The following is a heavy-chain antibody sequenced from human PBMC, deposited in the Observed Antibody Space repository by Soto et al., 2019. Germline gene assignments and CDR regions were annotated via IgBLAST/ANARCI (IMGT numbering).Heavy chain of an antibody. CDR3: ARETKFGAYFDFWSEEGAFDP. J-gene: IGHJ5*02. CDR1: GGSISSGGNY. Sequence: QVQLQESGPGLVKPSQTLSLTCTVSGGSISSGGNYWSWIRQHPGKGLEWIGYIYYSGSTYYNPSLKSRVTISVDTSKNQFSLQLSSVTAADTDVYYCARETKFGAYFDFWSEEGAFDPWGQGTLVTVSS. CDR2: IYYSGST. D-gene: IGHD3-3*01. V-gene: IGHV4-31*03.